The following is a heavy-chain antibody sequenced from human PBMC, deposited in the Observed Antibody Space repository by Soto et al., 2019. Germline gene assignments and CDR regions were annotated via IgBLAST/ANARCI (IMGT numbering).Heavy chain of an antibody. CDR1: GGSISSGDYY. J-gene: IGHJ5*02. CDR2: IYYSGST. Sequence: SETLSLTCTVSGGSISSGDYYWSWIRQPPGKGLEWIGYIYYSGSTYYNPSLKSRVTISVDTSKNQFSLKLSSVTAADTAVYYCARDPSYYYDSSGSWGQGTLVTVSS. CDR3: ARDPSYYYDSSGS. V-gene: IGHV4-30-4*01. D-gene: IGHD3-22*01.